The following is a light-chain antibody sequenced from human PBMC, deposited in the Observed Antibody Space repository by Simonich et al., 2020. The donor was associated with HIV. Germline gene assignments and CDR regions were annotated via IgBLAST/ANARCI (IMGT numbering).Light chain of an antibody. J-gene: IGKJ4*01. CDR3: QQRSNWPLT. V-gene: IGKV3-15*01. CDR2: GAS. Sequence: EIVMTQSPATLSVSPGERAPLSCRASQSVSSNLAWYQQKPGQAPRLLIYGASARATGIPARFSGSGSGTEFTLTISSMQSEDFAVYYCQQRSNWPLTFGGGTKVEIK. CDR1: QSVSSN.